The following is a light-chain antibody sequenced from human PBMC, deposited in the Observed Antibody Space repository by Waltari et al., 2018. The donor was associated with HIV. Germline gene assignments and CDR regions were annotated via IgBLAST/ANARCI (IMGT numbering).Light chain of an antibody. CDR1: QSLLHSNGFHN. Sequence: DIVMTQSPLSLPVTPGEAASISCRSSQSLLHSNGFHNLDWYLQKPGQSPQLLIYLGSNRASGVPDRFSGSGSGTDFTLKISRVEAEDVGVYYCMQALQTPTFGGGTKVEI. J-gene: IGKJ4*01. CDR2: LGS. V-gene: IGKV2-28*01. CDR3: MQALQTPT.